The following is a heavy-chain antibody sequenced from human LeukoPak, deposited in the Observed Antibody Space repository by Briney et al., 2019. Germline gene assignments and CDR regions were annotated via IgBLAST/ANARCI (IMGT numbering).Heavy chain of an antibody. D-gene: IGHD4-11*01. J-gene: IGHJ6*03. V-gene: IGHV5-51*01. CDR1: EDNFNTYW. CDR3: ARTRNYNYNSYYMDV. Sequence: GESLKISCKGSEDNFNTYWIGWVRQMPGKGLEWMGIIYPGDSDTRYSPSFQGQVTISADKSTYTAYLQWSSLKASDTAMYYCARTRNYNYNSYYMDVWGKGTTVTVSS. CDR2: IYPGDSDT.